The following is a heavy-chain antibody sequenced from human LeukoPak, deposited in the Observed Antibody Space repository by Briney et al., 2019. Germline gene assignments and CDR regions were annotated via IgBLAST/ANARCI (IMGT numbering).Heavy chain of an antibody. CDR2: IWYDGSNK. J-gene: IGHJ4*02. V-gene: IGHV3-33*01. Sequence: GGSLRLSCAASGFTFSSYGMHWVRQAPGKGLEWVAVIWYDGSNKYYADSVKGRFTISRDNSKNTLYLQMNSLRAEDTAVYYCASALVDIVATWYFDYWGQGTLVTVSS. CDR1: GFTFSSYG. CDR3: ASALVDIVATWYFDY. D-gene: IGHD5-12*01.